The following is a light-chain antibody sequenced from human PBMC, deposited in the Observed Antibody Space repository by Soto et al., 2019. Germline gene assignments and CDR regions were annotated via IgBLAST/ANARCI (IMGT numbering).Light chain of an antibody. CDR3: ISYAGSNNYV. Sequence: QSALTQPPSASGSPGQSVTISCTGTSSDVGGYNYVSWYQQHPGKAPKLMIYEVSKRPSGVPDRFSGSKSGNTASLPVSGLQAEDEADYYCISYAGSNNYVFGTGTKLTVL. CDR2: EVS. CDR1: SSDVGGYNY. J-gene: IGLJ1*01. V-gene: IGLV2-8*01.